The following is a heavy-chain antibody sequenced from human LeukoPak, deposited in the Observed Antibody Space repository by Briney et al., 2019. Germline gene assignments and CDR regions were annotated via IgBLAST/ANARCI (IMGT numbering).Heavy chain of an antibody. J-gene: IGHJ4*02. D-gene: IGHD2-2*01. Sequence: GGSLRLSCAASGFTFSSYAMHWVRQAPGKGLEWVAVISYDGSNKYYADSVKGRFTISRDNSKNTLYLQMNSLRAEDTAVYYCARDSNCSSTSCYAHYFDYWGQGTLVTVSS. CDR3: ARDSNCSSTSCYAHYFDY. CDR2: ISYDGSNK. V-gene: IGHV3-30-3*01. CDR1: GFTFSSYA.